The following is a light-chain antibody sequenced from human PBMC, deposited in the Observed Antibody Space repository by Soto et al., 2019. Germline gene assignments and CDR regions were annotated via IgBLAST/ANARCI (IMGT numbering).Light chain of an antibody. V-gene: IGLV1-47*01. CDR2: RSN. CDR3: AAWDGSLSGVI. J-gene: IGLJ2*01. Sequence: QSVLTQPPSASGTPGQRVTISCSGSSSNIGNNHVYWYQQLPGTAPKLLIYRSNQRPSGVPDRLSGSRSGTSASLAISGLRSEDEADYHCAAWDGSLSGVIFGGGTKVTVL. CDR1: SSNIGNNH.